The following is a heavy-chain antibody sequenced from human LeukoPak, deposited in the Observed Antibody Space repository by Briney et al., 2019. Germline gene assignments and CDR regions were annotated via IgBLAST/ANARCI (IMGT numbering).Heavy chain of an antibody. Sequence: GGSLRLSCAASGFTFSSYWMSWVRQAPGKGLEWVANIKQDGSEKYYVDSVKGRFTISRDNSKNTLYLQMNSLRAEDTAVYYCARTLRFLEWLSPFDYWGQGTLVTVSS. J-gene: IGHJ4*02. V-gene: IGHV3-7*01. D-gene: IGHD3-3*01. CDR1: GFTFSSYW. CDR2: IKQDGSEK. CDR3: ARTLRFLEWLSPFDY.